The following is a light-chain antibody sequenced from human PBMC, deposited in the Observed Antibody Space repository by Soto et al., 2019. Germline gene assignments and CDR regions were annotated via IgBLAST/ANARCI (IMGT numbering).Light chain of an antibody. CDR2: GAS. CDR1: QSVSSN. V-gene: IGKV3-15*01. CDR3: QQYNNWPPVT. J-gene: IGKJ5*01. Sequence: ETVMTQSPAALSVSPGERATLSCRASQSVSSNVAWDQQTPGQAPRLLIYGASTRAAGIPDRFSGSGSGTEFTLTISSLQSEDFAVYCCQQYNNWPPVTFGQGTRLDIK.